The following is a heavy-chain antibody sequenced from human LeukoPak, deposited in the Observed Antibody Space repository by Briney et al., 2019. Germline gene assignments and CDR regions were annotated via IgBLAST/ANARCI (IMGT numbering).Heavy chain of an antibody. D-gene: IGHD3-16*01. CDR3: ARTSPTSHFDF. J-gene: IGHJ4*02. CDR1: GFTFTTYW. CDR2: INGDGSRS. Sequence: GGSLRLSCAASGFTFTTYWMHWVRQAPGKGLVWVSRINGDGSRSNYADSVKGRFTISRDNARNTLYLQMNSLRAEDTALYYCARTSPTSHFDFWGRGTLVTVSS. V-gene: IGHV3-74*01.